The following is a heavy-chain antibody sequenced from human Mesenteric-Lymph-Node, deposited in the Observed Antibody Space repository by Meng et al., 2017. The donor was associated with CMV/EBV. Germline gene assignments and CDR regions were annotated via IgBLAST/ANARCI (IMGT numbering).Heavy chain of an antibody. CDR1: GGTFSSYA. Sequence: SVKVSCKASGGTFSSYAVNWVRQAPGQGLEWMGRVIPIAGTTTYAQKFQDRVTITADRSISTAFMELSSLGSDDAAVYFCARDLHSWGQGTLVTVSS. J-gene: IGHJ4*02. CDR3: ARDLHS. CDR2: VIPIAGTT. V-gene: IGHV1-69*04.